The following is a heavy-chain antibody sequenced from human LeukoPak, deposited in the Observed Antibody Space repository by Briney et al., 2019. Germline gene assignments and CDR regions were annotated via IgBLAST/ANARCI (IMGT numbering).Heavy chain of an antibody. V-gene: IGHV4-34*01. CDR2: INHSGST. D-gene: IGHD3-10*01. J-gene: IGHJ4*02. Sequence: SETLSLTCAVYGGSFSGYYWSWIRQHPGKGLEWIGEINHSGSTNYNPSLKSRVTISVDTSKNQFSLKLSSVTAADTAVYYCARGRITMVRGVISDYWGQGTLVTVSS. CDR1: GGSFSGYY. CDR3: ARGRITMVRGVISDY.